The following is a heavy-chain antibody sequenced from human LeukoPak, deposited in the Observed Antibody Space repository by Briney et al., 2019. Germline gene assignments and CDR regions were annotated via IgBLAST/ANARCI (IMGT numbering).Heavy chain of an antibody. V-gene: IGHV1-69*06. Sequence: SVKVSCKASGGTFSSYAISWVRQAPGQGLEWMGGIIPIFGTANYAQKFQGRVTITADKSTSTAYMELNSLRSEDTAVYYCARSIAVAGIEEGFDYWGQGTLVTVSS. D-gene: IGHD6-19*01. CDR2: IIPIFGTA. J-gene: IGHJ4*02. CDR1: GGTFSSYA. CDR3: ARSIAVAGIEEGFDY.